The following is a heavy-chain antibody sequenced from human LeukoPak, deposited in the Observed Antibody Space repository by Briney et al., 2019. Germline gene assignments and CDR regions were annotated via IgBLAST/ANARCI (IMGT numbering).Heavy chain of an antibody. CDR3: ARDTGDYDILTGYDPFDY. V-gene: IGHV1-18*01. Sequence: ASVKVSCKACGYTFTSHGISWVRQAPGQGLEWMGWISAYNGNTNYAQKLQGRVTMTTDTSTSTAYMELRSLRSDDTAVYYCARDTGDYDILTGYDPFDYWGQGTLVTVSS. D-gene: IGHD3-9*01. CDR2: ISAYNGNT. J-gene: IGHJ4*02. CDR1: GYTFTSHG.